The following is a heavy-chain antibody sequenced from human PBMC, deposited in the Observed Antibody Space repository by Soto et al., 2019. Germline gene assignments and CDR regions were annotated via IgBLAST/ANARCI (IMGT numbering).Heavy chain of an antibody. J-gene: IGHJ2*01. CDR2: MNPNSGNT. CDR1: GYTFTSYD. CDR3: ARGAYYYDWYFDL. D-gene: IGHD3-10*01. V-gene: IGHV1-8*01. Sequence: QVQLVQSGAEVKKPGASVKVSCKASGYTFTSYDINWVRQATGQGLEWMGWMNPNSGNTGYAQKSPGGVTMTRNTSRSTAYMELSSLRSEDTAVYYCARGAYYYDWYFDLWGRGTLVTVSS.